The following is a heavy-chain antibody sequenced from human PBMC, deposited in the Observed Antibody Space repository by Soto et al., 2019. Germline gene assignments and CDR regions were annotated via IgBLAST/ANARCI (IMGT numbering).Heavy chain of an antibody. CDR3: ARITMVRGVPPPNYYYYGMDV. CDR1: GGSISSYY. D-gene: IGHD3-10*01. Sequence: SSETLSLTCTVSGGSISSYYWSWIRQPPGKGLEWIGYIYYSGSTNYNPSLKSRVTISVDTSKNQFSLKLSSVTAADTAVYYCARITMVRGVPPPNYYYYGMDVWGQGTTVTVS. V-gene: IGHV4-59*01. CDR2: IYYSGST. J-gene: IGHJ6*02.